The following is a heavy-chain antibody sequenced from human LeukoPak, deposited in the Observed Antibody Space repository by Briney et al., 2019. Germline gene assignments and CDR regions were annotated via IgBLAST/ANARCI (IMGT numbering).Heavy chain of an antibody. CDR2: FDPEDGET. V-gene: IGHV1-24*01. CDR3: ATDDGSGSARLLL. Sequence: GASVNVSCKVSGYTLTELSMHWVRQAPGKGLEWMGGFDPEDGETIYAQKFQGRVTVTEDTSTDTAYMELSSLRSEDTAVYYCATDDGSGSARLLLWGQGTTVTVSS. CDR1: GYTLTELS. D-gene: IGHD3-10*01. J-gene: IGHJ6*02.